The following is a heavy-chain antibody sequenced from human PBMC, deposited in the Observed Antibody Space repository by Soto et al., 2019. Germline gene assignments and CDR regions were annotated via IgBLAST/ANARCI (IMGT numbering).Heavy chain of an antibody. D-gene: IGHD3-3*01. CDR3: ARESLRFLEWSFDY. Sequence: DVELLESGGGLVQPGGSLRLSCAASGFTFSNYEMNWVRQAPGKGLGWIAYISTSGSPIYFADSVKGRFTISRDDAKNSLYLQMNNLRAEDTAVYYCARESLRFLEWSFDYWGQGTLVTVSS. J-gene: IGHJ4*02. CDR1: GFTFSNYE. V-gene: IGHV3-48*03. CDR2: ISTSGSPI.